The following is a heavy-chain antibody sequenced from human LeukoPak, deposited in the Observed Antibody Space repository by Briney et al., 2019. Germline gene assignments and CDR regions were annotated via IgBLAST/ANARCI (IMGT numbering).Heavy chain of an antibody. CDR2: INHSGST. Sequence: PSETLSLTCAVYGGSFSGYYWSWIRQPPGKGLEWIGEINHSGSTNYNPSLKSRVTISVDTSKNQFSLKLSSVTAADTAVYYCARRQKYYYDSSGYYLPWGQGTTVTVS. V-gene: IGHV4-34*01. CDR1: GGSFSGYY. J-gene: IGHJ6*02. CDR3: ARRQKYYYDSSGYYLP. D-gene: IGHD3-22*01.